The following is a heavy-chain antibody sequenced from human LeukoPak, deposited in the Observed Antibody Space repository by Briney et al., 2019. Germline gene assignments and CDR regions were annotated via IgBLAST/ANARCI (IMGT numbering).Heavy chain of an antibody. D-gene: IGHD3-22*01. CDR2: IDWDDDK. CDR3: ARINQDDSSPSHLHFDY. V-gene: IGHV2-70*11. Sequence: LRLSCAASGFTFSSYWMSWVRQAPGKALEWLARIDWDDDKYYSTSLKTRLTIPKDTSKNQVVLTMTNMDPVDTATYYCARINQDDSSPSHLHFDYWGQGTLVTVSS. CDR1: GFTFSSYW. J-gene: IGHJ4*02.